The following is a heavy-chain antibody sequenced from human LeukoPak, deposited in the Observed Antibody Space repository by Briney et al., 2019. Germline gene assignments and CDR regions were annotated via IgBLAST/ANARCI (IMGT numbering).Heavy chain of an antibody. CDR3: ARVRGYSSGWYGYYFDY. CDR2: IYYSGST. J-gene: IGHJ4*02. D-gene: IGHD6-19*01. CDR1: GGSISSYY. V-gene: IGHV4-59*01. Sequence: SGTLSLTCTVSGGSISSYYWSWIRQPPGKGLEWIGYIYYSGSTNYNPSLKSRVTISVDTSKNQFSLKLSSVTAADTAVYYCARVRGYSSGWYGYYFDYWGQGTLVTVSS.